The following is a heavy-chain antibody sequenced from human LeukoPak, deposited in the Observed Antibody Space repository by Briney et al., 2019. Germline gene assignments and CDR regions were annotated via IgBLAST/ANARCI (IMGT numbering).Heavy chain of an antibody. CDR3: ARDYYDSRGLDY. CDR2: INPSGGST. J-gene: IGHJ4*02. D-gene: IGHD3-22*01. CDR1: GYTFSDYY. V-gene: IGHV1-46*01. Sequence: ASMKVSCKTSGYTFSDYYMHWVGQAPGQGLEWMGIINPSGGSTSYAQKFQGRVTMTRDMSTSTLYMELSSLRSEDTAVYYCARDYYDSRGLDYWGQGALVTVSS.